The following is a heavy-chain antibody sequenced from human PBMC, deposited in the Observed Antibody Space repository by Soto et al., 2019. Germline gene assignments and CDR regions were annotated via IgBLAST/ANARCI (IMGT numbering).Heavy chain of an antibody. CDR3: AHSQRRNRCSGRNCYHFDF. CDR2: IFWDGDK. V-gene: IGHV2-5*02. Sequence: QITLKESGPTLMKPTQTLTLTCTFSGFSLSTDGVGVGWIRQPPGKAPEWLALIFWDGDKRYRPSLKSRLTITTDTSKNLVVLIMTNMEPVDTATFYCAHSQRRNRCSGRNCYHFDFWGQGTLVTVFS. J-gene: IGHJ4*02. CDR1: GFSLSTDGVG. D-gene: IGHD2-15*01.